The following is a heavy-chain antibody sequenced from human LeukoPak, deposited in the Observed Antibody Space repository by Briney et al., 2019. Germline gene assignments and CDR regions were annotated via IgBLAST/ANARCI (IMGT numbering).Heavy chain of an antibody. CDR1: GGSISSYY. J-gene: IGHJ4*02. V-gene: IGHV4-59*01. CDR3: ARSPTYGGYPANFDY. Sequence: PSETLSLTCTVSGGSISSYYWSWIRQPPGKGLEWIGSIYYSGSTNYNPSLKSRVTISVDTSKNQFSLKLSSVTAADTAVYYCARSPTYGGYPANFDYWGQGTLVTVSS. CDR2: IYYSGST. D-gene: IGHD5-12*01.